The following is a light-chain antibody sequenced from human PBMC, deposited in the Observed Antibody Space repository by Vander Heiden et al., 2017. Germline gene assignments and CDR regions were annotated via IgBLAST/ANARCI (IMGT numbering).Light chain of an antibody. CDR2: DVS. CDR3: SSYTSSKDVV. J-gene: IGLJ2*01. CDR1: SSDVGGYNY. V-gene: IGLV2-14*01. Sequence: QSALTQPASMSGSPGQSLTISCTGTSSDVGGYNYVSWYQQHPGKAPKLMIYDVSNRPSWISYRFSGSKSGNTASLTISGLQAEDEADYYCSSYTSSKDVVFGGGTKLTVL.